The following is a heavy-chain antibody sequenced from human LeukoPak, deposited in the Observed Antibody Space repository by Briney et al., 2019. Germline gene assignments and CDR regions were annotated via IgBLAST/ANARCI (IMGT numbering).Heavy chain of an antibody. CDR2: IYSSGGT. Sequence: GGSLRLSCAASEFTVSVNYMSWVRQAPGKGLEWVSFIYSSGGTYYADSVKGRFTISRDSSKNTVYLQMDSLRAEDTAVYFCAKEYGYDYNYFYSMDVWGKGTTVTISS. V-gene: IGHV3-66*03. D-gene: IGHD1-1*01. CDR3: AKEYGYDYNYFYSMDV. J-gene: IGHJ6*03. CDR1: EFTVSVNY.